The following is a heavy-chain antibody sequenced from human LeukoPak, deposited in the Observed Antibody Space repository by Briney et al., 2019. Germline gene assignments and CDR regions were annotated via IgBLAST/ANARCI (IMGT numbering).Heavy chain of an antibody. CDR3: AKYFASGSYYKLPH. CDR1: GFTFSSYA. CDR2: ISGSGAYT. Sequence: GGSLRLSCAASGFTFSSYAMSWVRQAPGKGLEWVSTISGSGAYTYYADSVKGRFTISRDNSKNTLYLQMNSLRAEDTAVYYCAKYFASGSYYKLPHWGQGALVTVSS. V-gene: IGHV3-23*01. J-gene: IGHJ1*01. D-gene: IGHD3-10*01.